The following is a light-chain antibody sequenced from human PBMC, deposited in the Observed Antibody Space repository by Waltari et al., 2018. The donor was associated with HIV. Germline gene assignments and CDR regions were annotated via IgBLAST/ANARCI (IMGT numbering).Light chain of an antibody. Sequence: IVLTQSPATLSLSPGERATLACRASQSVQDYLACYHRKPGQVPRLPVYVASKRATGTPAMFSGSGSGTDFTLTISGLETEDAAFYYCQQRVSWPPTFGGGTKVEIK. V-gene: IGKV3-11*01. CDR2: VAS. CDR3: QQRVSWPPT. CDR1: QSVQDY. J-gene: IGKJ4*01.